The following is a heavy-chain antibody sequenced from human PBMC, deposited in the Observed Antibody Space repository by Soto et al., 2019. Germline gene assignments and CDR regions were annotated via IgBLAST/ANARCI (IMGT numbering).Heavy chain of an antibody. CDR3: ARCIQGDYYYGMDV. D-gene: IGHD5-18*01. CDR2: INGDYGNT. J-gene: IGHJ6*02. V-gene: IGHV1-18*01. CDR1: GYTFYSHS. Sequence: QAQLVQSGAEVKKPGASVKVSCKASGYTFYSHSISWVRQAPGQELEWMGRINGDYGNTQYAQKFRGRVTMTTDTXXTTVYMELTNLRSDDTAVYYCARCIQGDYYYGMDVWGQGTTVTVSS.